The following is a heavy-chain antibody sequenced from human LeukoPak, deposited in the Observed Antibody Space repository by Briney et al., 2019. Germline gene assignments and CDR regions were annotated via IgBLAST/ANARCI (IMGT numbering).Heavy chain of an antibody. CDR3: AKESRWVLLGNWFDP. CDR2: ISGSGGST. J-gene: IGHJ5*02. D-gene: IGHD1-26*01. Sequence: PGGSLRLSCAASGFTFSSYGMSWVRQAPGKGLEWVSAISGSGGSTYYADSVKGRFTISRDNSKNTLYLQMNSLRAEDTAVYYCAKESRWVLLGNWFDPWGQGTLVTVSS. V-gene: IGHV3-23*01. CDR1: GFTFSSYG.